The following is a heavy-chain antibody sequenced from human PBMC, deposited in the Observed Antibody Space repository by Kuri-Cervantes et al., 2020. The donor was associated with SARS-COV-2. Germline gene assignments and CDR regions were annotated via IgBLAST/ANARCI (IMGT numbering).Heavy chain of an antibody. CDR1: VYSFTSYL. J-gene: IGHJ4*02. CDR3: ARHPAICSGSGCHFDY. D-gene: IGHD2-15*01. V-gene: IGHV5-51*01. Sequence: NVSCKGSVYSFTSYLFGWVRQMPGKGLEWMGIIYPGDSDTRYRPSLQGQVTISADKSISTAYLQWSSLTATETAMYYCARHPAICSGSGCHFDYWGQGTLVTVSS. CDR2: IYPGDSDT.